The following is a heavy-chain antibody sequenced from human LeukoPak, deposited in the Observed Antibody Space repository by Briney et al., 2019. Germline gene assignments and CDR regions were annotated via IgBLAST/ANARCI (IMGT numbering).Heavy chain of an antibody. Sequence: SETLSLTCAVYGGSFRGYNWSWIRQPPGKGLEWIGSIYYSGSTYYNPSLKSRVTISVDTSKNQFSLKLSSVTAADTAVYYCARHPHSIFGVPNYYYTDVWGKGTTVTVSS. D-gene: IGHD3-3*01. CDR2: IYYSGST. CDR1: GGSFRGYN. CDR3: ARHPHSIFGVPNYYYTDV. J-gene: IGHJ6*03. V-gene: IGHV4-34*01.